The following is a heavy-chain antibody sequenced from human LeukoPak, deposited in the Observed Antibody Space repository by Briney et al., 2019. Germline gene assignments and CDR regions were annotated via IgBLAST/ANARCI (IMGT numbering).Heavy chain of an antibody. CDR1: GYTFTGYY. CDR2: INPNSGGT. CDR3: ARDVSSSWYYFDY. Sequence: ASVKVSCKASGYTFTGYYMHWVRQAPGQGFEWMGWINPNSGGTNYAQKFQGRVTMTRDTSISTAYMELSRLRSDDTAVYYCARDVSSSWYYFDYWGQGTLVTVSS. V-gene: IGHV1-2*02. D-gene: IGHD6-13*01. J-gene: IGHJ4*02.